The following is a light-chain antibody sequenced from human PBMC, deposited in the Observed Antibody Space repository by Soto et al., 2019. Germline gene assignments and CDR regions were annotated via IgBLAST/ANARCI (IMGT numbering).Light chain of an antibody. CDR3: QQYDKWPPT. CDR2: DAS. V-gene: IGKV3-15*01. J-gene: IGKJ4*01. CDR1: QSISSK. Sequence: EIVMTQSPATLSVSPGERATLSCRASQSISSKLAWYQQRPGQAPRLLIFDASTRATGVPARFRGSGSGIEFTLTISGLQSEDFAVYCCQQYDKWPPTFGGGTKVEIK.